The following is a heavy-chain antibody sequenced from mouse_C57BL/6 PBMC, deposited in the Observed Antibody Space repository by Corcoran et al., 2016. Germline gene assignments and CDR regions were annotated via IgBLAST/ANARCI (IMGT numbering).Heavy chain of an antibody. V-gene: IGHV1-85*01. CDR3: ASPIYYYGSSY. J-gene: IGHJ3*01. CDR2: IYPRDGST. Sequence: QVQLQQSGPELVKPGASVKLSCKASGYTFTSYDINWVKQRPGQGLEWIGWIYPRDGSTKYNEKFKGKATLTVDTSSSTAYMELHSLTSEDSAVYFCASPIYYYGSSYWGQGTLVTVSA. CDR1: GYTFTSYD. D-gene: IGHD1-1*01.